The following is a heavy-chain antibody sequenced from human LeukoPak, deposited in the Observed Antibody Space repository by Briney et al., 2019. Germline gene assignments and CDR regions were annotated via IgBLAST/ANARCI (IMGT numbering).Heavy chain of an antibody. CDR2: VNPRSGDA. CDR3: ARGVPLGYCTYGVCYPPYYFDY. CDR1: GYTFISYN. D-gene: IGHD2-8*01. Sequence: ASVTVSFKASGYTFISYNINWLRQATGQGLEWMGWVNPRSGDAGYLQKFQGRRTITRESSIDTAYMDLSALNSEDTAVYYCARGVPLGYCTYGVCYPPYYFDYWGQGTLVTASS. J-gene: IGHJ4*02. V-gene: IGHV1-8*01.